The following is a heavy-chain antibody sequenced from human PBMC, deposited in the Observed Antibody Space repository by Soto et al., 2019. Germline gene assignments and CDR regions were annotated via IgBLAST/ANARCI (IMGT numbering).Heavy chain of an antibody. CDR3: ARHVYYYDSSGYPGWFDP. Sequence: SETLSLTCAVYGGSFSGYYWSWIRQPPGKGLEWIGEINHSGSTNYNPSLKSRVTISVDTSKNQFSLKLSSVTAADTAVYYCARHVYYYDSSGYPGWFDPWGQGTLVTVSS. CDR1: GGSFSGYY. D-gene: IGHD3-22*01. J-gene: IGHJ5*02. V-gene: IGHV4-34*01. CDR2: INHSGST.